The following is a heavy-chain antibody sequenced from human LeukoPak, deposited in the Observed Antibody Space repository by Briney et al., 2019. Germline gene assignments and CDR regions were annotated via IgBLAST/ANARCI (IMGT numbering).Heavy chain of an antibody. Sequence: GRSLRLSCAASGFTFSSYGMHWVRQAPGKGLEWVAVLWYVGSNKYYADSVKGRFTISRDNSKNTLYLQMNSLRAEDTAVYYCARDFSGDYEDLWCDPWGQGTLVTVSS. D-gene: IGHD2-21*02. V-gene: IGHV3-33*01. CDR1: GFTFSSYG. CDR3: ARDFSGDYEDLWCDP. CDR2: LWYVGSNK. J-gene: IGHJ5*02.